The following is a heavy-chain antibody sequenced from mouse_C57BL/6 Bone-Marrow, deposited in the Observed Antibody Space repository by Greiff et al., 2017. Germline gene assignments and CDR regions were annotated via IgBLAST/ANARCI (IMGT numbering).Heavy chain of an antibody. J-gene: IGHJ4*01. V-gene: IGHV1-54*01. CDR3: ARSGAMDY. CDR1: GYAFTNYL. Sequence: QVQLKQSGAELVRPGTSVKVSCKASGYAFTNYLIEWVKQRPGQGLEWIGVINPGSGGTNYNEKFKGKATLTADKSSSTAYMQLSSRTSEDSAVYFCARSGAMDYWGQGTSVTVSS. D-gene: IGHD3-1*01. CDR2: INPGSGGT.